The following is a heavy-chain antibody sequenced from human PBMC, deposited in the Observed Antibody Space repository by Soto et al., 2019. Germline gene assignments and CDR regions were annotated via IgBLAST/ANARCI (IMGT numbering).Heavy chain of an antibody. Sequence: GGSLRLSCAASGFTFSSYSMNWVRQAPGKGLEWVSYISSSSSTIYYADSVKGRFTISRDNAKNSLYLQMNSLRDEDTAVYYCASWEYYDFWSGPGDYGMDVWGQGTTVTVSS. J-gene: IGHJ6*02. CDR1: GFTFSSYS. D-gene: IGHD3-3*01. V-gene: IGHV3-48*02. CDR3: ASWEYYDFWSGPGDYGMDV. CDR2: ISSSSSTI.